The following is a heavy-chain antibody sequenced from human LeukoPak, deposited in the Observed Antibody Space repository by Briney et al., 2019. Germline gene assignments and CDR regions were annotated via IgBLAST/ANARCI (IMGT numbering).Heavy chain of an antibody. CDR2: ISYDGSNK. CDR3: AREGGYDSKDFDY. CDR1: GFTFSSYA. D-gene: IGHD5-12*01. V-gene: IGHV3-30-3*01. Sequence: GGSLRLSCAASGFTFSSYAMHWVRQAPGKGLEWVAVISYDGSNKYYADSVKGRFTISRDNAKNSLYLQMNSLRAEDTAVYYCAREGGYDSKDFDYWGQGTLVTVSS. J-gene: IGHJ4*02.